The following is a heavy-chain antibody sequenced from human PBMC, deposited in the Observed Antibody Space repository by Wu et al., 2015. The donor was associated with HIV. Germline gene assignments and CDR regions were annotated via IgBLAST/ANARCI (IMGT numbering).Heavy chain of an antibody. CDR3: ATSLEVSGFDY. J-gene: IGHJ4*02. D-gene: IGHD3-16*01. CDR2: MNPNTDDT. V-gene: IGHV1-8*01. CDR1: GYTFTTYH. Sequence: QVQLVQSGAEVEKPGASVKVSCTASGYTFTTYHINWVRQAPGQGLEWMGWMNPNTDDTGYSQKFQGRVTMTKSTSMRTAYMELTRLTPEDTAIYYCATSLEVSGFDYWGQGSLVTVSS.